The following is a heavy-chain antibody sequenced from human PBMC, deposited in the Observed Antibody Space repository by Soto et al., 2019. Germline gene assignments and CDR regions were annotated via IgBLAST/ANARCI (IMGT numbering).Heavy chain of an antibody. D-gene: IGHD1-26*01. CDR1: GFTLSSYA. CDR3: ARAGATHYGMDV. J-gene: IGHJ6*02. V-gene: IGHV3-64*04. CDR2: ISSNGGST. Sequence: GGSLRLSCAASGFTLSSYAMHWVRQAPVKGLEYVSAISSNGGSTYYADSVKGRFTISRDNAKNSLYLQMNSLRAEDTAVYYCARAGATHYGMDVWGQGTTVTVSS.